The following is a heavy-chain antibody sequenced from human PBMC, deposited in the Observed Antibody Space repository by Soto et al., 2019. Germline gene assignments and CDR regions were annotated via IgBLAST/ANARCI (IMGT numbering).Heavy chain of an antibody. J-gene: IGHJ6*02. V-gene: IGHV1-8*01. CDR2: MNPNSGNT. Sequence: GASVKVSFKASGYTFTSYDINWLRQATGQGLEWMGWMNPNSGNTGYAQKFQGRVTMTRNTSISTAYMELSSLRSEDTAVYYCARGRIAAATRYYGMDVWGQGTTVTVSS. CDR1: GYTFTSYD. CDR3: ARGRIAAATRYYGMDV. D-gene: IGHD6-13*01.